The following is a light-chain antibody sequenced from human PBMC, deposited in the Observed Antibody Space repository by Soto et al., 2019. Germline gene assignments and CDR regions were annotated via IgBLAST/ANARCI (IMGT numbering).Light chain of an antibody. CDR1: QSVSSN. CDR3: KQSSDWPPIT. V-gene: IGKV3-15*01. Sequence: EIVMTQSPATLSVSPGERATLSCRASQSVSSNLAWYQQKPGQAPRLLIYGASTRATGVPARFSGSGSGTEFTLTIDSLQSEDFEVYYCKQSSDWPPITFGQGTRLEIK. J-gene: IGKJ5*01. CDR2: GAS.